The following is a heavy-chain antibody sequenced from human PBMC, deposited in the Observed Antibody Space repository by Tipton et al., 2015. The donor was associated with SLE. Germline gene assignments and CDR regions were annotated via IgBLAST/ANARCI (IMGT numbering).Heavy chain of an antibody. CDR1: GFTFSSYA. V-gene: IGHV3-30-3*01. CDR2: ISFDGSNK. CDR3: AKDLKWELRTAFDI. D-gene: IGHD1-26*01. Sequence: SLRLSCAASGFTFSSYALHWVRQAPGKGLEWVAVISFDGSNKYYADSVKGRFTISRDNSKNTLYLQMNSLRAEDTAVYYCAKDLKWELRTAFDIWGQGTMVTVSS. J-gene: IGHJ3*02.